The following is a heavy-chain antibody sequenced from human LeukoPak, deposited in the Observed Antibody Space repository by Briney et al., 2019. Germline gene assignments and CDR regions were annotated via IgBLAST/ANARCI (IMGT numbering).Heavy chain of an antibody. D-gene: IGHD6-6*01. CDR2: ISSSSSSYI. CDR3: ARASSSRTEYYFDY. CDR1: GFTFSSYS. V-gene: IGHV3-21*01. Sequence: GGSLRLSCAASGFTFSSYSMNWVRQAPGKGLEWVSSISSSSSSYIYYADSVKGRFTISRDNAKNSLYLQMNSLRAEDTAVYYCARASSSRTEYYFDYWGQGTLVTVSS. J-gene: IGHJ4*02.